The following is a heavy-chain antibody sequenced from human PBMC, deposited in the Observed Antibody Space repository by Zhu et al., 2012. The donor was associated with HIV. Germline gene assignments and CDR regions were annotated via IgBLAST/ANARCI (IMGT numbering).Heavy chain of an antibody. J-gene: IGHJ4*02. CDR1: GFTFDDYT. D-gene: IGHD3-10*01. CDR3: TKGGKYYYGSGSFHPLDS. V-gene: IGHV3-9*03. Sequence: EVQLVESGGDLVQPGRSLRLSCVASGFTFDDYTMHWVRQAPGKGLEWVSGISWNSGTVDYADSVRGRFSVSRDNARNSLFLQMNSLRPEDMAFYYCTKGGKYYYGSGSFHPLDSWGQGTLVTVSS. CDR2: ISWNSGTV.